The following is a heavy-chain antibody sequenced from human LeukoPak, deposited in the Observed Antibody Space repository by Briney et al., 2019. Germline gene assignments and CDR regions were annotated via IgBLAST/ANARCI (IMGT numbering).Heavy chain of an antibody. CDR1: GFTFSSHS. D-gene: IGHD6-13*01. V-gene: IGHV3-21*01. CDR2: ISSSSSYI. CDR3: ASFTGYSSSWYYFDY. J-gene: IGHJ4*02. Sequence: PGGSLRLSCAASGFTFSSHSMNWVRQAPGKGLEWVSSISSSSSYIYYADSVKGRFTISRDNAKNSLYLQMNSLRAEDTAVYYCASFTGYSSSWYYFDYWGQGTLVTVSS.